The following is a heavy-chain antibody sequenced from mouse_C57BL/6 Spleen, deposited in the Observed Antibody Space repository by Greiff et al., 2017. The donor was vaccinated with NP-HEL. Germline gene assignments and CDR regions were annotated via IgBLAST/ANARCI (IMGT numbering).Heavy chain of an antibody. V-gene: IGHV5-4*01. Sequence: EVQGVESGGGLVKPGGSLKLSCAASGFTFSSYAMSWVRQTPEKRLEWVATISDGGSYTYYPDNVKGRFTISRDNAKNNLYLQMSHLKSEDTAMYYCARVLLLLDAMDYWGQGTSVTVSS. CDR1: GFTFSSYA. D-gene: IGHD1-1*01. CDR3: ARVLLLLDAMDY. J-gene: IGHJ4*01. CDR2: ISDGGSYT.